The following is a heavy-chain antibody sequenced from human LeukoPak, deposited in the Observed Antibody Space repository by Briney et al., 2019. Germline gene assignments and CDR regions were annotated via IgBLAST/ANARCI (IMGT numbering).Heavy chain of an antibody. Sequence: GGSVRLSCAASGFNFSDYYMSWIRQAPGKGLEWVSYISSSGFSTYYAGSVKGRFTISRDNARNSLYLQMNSLAPEDTALYYCARGKRRFDYWGQGTLVSVSS. J-gene: IGHJ4*02. V-gene: IGHV3-11*01. CDR1: GFNFSDYY. CDR2: ISSSGFST. CDR3: ARGKRRFDY.